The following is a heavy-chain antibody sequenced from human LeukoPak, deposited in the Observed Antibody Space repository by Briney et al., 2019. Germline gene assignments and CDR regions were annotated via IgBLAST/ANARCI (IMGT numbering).Heavy chain of an antibody. J-gene: IGHJ4*02. D-gene: IGHD6-13*01. Sequence: PGGSLRLSCAVSGFSVSGYWMTWVRQAPGKGLEWVANIKQDGSEKNYVDSVKGRFTISRDNAENSLCLQMNSLRVEDTAVYYVAKKRQGGKAAAGTRIEGCYLGQG. CDR1: GFSVSGYW. V-gene: IGHV3-7*01. CDR2: IKQDGSEK. CDR3: AKKRQGGKAAAGTRIEGCY.